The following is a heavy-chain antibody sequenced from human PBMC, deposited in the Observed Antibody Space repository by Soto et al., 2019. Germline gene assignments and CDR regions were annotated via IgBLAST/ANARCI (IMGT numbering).Heavy chain of an antibody. CDR3: ARVNSSGSYFDY. J-gene: IGHJ4*02. CDR2: IYYTGST. Sequence: SETLSLTCTVSGGSISSYYWSWIRQPPGKGLEWIAYIYYTGSTNYNPSLKSRVTLSADTSKNQFSLKLISVTAADTAMYYCARVNSSGSYFDYWGQGTLVTVS. CDR1: GGSISSYY. V-gene: IGHV4-59*01. D-gene: IGHD3-22*01.